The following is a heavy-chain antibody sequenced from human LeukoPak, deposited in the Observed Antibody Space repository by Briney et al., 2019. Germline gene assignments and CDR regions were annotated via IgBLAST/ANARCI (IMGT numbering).Heavy chain of an antibody. CDR2: IYYSGST. CDR3: ARVGGGNYYYYGMDV. V-gene: IGHV4-59*08. J-gene: IGHJ6*02. Sequence: SETLSLTCTVSGGSISSYYWSWIRQPPGKGLEWIGYIYYSGSTNYNPSLKSRVTISVDTSKNQFSLRLSSVTAGETAVYYCARVGGGNYYYYGMDVWGQGTTVTVSS. D-gene: IGHD2-15*01. CDR1: GGSISSYY.